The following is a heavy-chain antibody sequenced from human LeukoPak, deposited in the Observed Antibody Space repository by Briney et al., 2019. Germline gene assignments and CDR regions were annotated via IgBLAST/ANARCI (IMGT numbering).Heavy chain of an antibody. J-gene: IGHJ4*02. CDR2: IYHSGTT. Sequence: SETLSLTCTVSGHSITSGYYWGWIRQPPGKGLEWIGKIYHSGTTYYNPSLKSRVTISVDTSKSQLSLKLNSVTAADTAVCYCASAPYYGSGFDYWGQGTLVTVSS. V-gene: IGHV4-38-2*02. CDR3: ASAPYYGSGFDY. D-gene: IGHD3-10*01. CDR1: GHSITSGYY.